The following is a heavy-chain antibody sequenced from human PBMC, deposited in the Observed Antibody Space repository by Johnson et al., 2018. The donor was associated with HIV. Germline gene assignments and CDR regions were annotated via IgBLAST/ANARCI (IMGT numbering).Heavy chain of an antibody. V-gene: IGHV3-20*04. CDR2: INWNGDSA. CDR3: AREEGDYGDSITDDAFDI. J-gene: IGHJ3*02. D-gene: IGHD4-17*01. CDR1: GFNFDDHS. Sequence: VQLMESGGGVVRPGGSLRLSCADSGFNFDDHSMSWVRQAPGKGLEWVSVINWNGDSAGYADSVQGRFTISRDNAKNSLYLQMNSLRVEDTAVDYCAREEGDYGDSITDDAFDIWGQGTMVTVSS.